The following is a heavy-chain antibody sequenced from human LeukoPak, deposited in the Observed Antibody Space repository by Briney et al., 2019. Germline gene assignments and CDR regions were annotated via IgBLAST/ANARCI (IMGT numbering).Heavy chain of an antibody. CDR3: ASRLPPRAFDI. CDR1: GGSISSYY. V-gene: IGHV4-4*07. Sequence: SETLSLTCTVSGGSISSYYWSWIRQPAGKGLEWIGRIYTSGSTYYNPSLKSRVTISVDRSKNQFSLKLSSVTAADTAVYYCASRLPPRAFDIWGQGTMVTVSS. D-gene: IGHD3-16*01. J-gene: IGHJ3*02. CDR2: IYTSGST.